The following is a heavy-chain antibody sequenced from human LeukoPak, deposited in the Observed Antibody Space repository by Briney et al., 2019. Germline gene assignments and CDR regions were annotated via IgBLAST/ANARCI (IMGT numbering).Heavy chain of an antibody. J-gene: IGHJ4*02. CDR2: IWYDGSNK. CDR3: ARDPFIMVRGVMLDY. D-gene: IGHD3-10*01. Sequence: GGSLRLSCAASGFTFSSYGMHWVRQAPGKGLEWVAVIWYDGSNKYYADSVKGRFTISRDNSKNTLYLQMNSLRAEDTAVYYCARDPFIMVRGVMLDYWGQGTLDTVSS. V-gene: IGHV3-33*01. CDR1: GFTFSSYG.